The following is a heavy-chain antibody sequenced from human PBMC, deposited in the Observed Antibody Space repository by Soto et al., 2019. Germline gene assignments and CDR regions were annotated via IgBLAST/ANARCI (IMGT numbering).Heavy chain of an antibody. CDR1: GYTFTSYG. CDR2: ISAYNGNT. V-gene: IGHV1-18*01. Sequence: ASVKVSCKASGYTFTSYGISWVRQDPGQGLEWMGWISAYNGNTNYAQKLQGRVTMTTDTSTSTAYMELRGLRSDDTAVYYCARDPWFGELLPEYYSYMDVWGKGTTVTVSS. J-gene: IGHJ6*03. CDR3: ARDPWFGELLPEYYSYMDV. D-gene: IGHD3-10*01.